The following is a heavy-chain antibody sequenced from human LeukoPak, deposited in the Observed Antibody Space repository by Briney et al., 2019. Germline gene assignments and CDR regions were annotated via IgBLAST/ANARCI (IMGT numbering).Heavy chain of an antibody. Sequence: GESLQISCKASGYTFTHYWIGWVRQMPGKGLEWMGIIYPGDSDTRYGPSFQGQITISADKSISTAYLRWRTLGASDTGCYNVAEQCILLWLGIVGRPFYYAIDVWGQGTTVTVSS. CDR2: IYPGDSDT. V-gene: IGHV5-51*01. D-gene: IGHD2-2*02. J-gene: IGHJ6*02. CDR1: GYTFTHYW. CDR3: AEQCILLWLGIVGRPFYYAIDV.